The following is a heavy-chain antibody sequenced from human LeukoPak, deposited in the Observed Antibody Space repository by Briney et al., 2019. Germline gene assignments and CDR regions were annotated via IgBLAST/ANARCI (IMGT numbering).Heavy chain of an antibody. J-gene: IGHJ4*02. D-gene: IGHD1-14*01. CDR3: ARAPEYGLYYFDY. CDR1: SGSISTSNYY. Sequence: ASETLSLTCTVSSGSISTSNYYWGWVRQPPGKALEWIGNIFYSGSTYYSPSLKSRVSISVDTSKNQFSLKLTSVTAADTAVYYCARAPEYGLYYFDYWGQGTLVTVSS. CDR2: IFYSGST. V-gene: IGHV4-39*07.